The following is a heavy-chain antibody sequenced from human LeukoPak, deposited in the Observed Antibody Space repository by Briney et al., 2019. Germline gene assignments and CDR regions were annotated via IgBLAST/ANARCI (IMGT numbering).Heavy chain of an antibody. CDR3: AISQSVRYFDWLEP. CDR1: GYTFTGYY. CDR2: INPSGGST. V-gene: IGHV1-46*01. Sequence: ASVKVSCKASGYTFTGYYMHWVRQAPGQGLEWMGIINPSGGSTSYAQKFQGRVTMTRDTSTSRVYMELSSLRSEDTAVYYCAISQSVRYFDWLEPWGQGTLVTVSS. J-gene: IGHJ5*02. D-gene: IGHD3-9*01.